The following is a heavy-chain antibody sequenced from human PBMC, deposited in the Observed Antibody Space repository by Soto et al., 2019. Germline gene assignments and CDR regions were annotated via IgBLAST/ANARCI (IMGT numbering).Heavy chain of an antibody. CDR3: ARVRNSYSTYQYYYMDV. CDR2: IKEYGSEK. Sequence: EVQLVESGGGLVQPGGSLRLSCATSGFSFGFYWMSWVRQAPGKGLEWVANIKEYGSEKYSVESLKGRFTISRDNAKNSLYRQMNSVRAEDTAVYYCARVRNSYSTYQYYYMDVWGRGTTVTVSS. V-gene: IGHV3-7*01. D-gene: IGHD4-4*01. J-gene: IGHJ6*03. CDR1: GFSFGFYW.